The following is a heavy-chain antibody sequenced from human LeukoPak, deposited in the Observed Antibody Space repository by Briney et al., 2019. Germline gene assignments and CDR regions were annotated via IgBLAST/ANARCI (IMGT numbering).Heavy chain of an antibody. V-gene: IGHV3-23*01. CDR2: ISGGGIST. CDR3: AELGITMIGGV. J-gene: IGHJ6*04. CDR1: GFTFSDYG. D-gene: IGHD3-10*02. Sequence: GGSLRLSWAAAGFTFSDYGMSWVRQAPGKWRGWVSGISGGGISTYYADSVKGRFTISRDNSKNTLYLQMNSLRAEDTAVYYCAELGITMIGGVWGKGTTVTISS.